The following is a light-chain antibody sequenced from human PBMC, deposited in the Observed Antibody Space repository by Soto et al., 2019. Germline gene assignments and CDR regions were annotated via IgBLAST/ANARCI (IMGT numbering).Light chain of an antibody. CDR2: EVS. V-gene: IGLV2-14*01. J-gene: IGLJ3*02. CDR3: SSYSSSSIWV. Sequence: QSVLTQPRSVSGSPGQSVAISCTGTSSDVGGYNYVSWYQQHPGKAPKLIISEVSNRPSGVSNRFSGSKSGNTASLTISGLQAEDEADYYCSSYSSSSIWVFGGGTKLTVL. CDR1: SSDVGGYNY.